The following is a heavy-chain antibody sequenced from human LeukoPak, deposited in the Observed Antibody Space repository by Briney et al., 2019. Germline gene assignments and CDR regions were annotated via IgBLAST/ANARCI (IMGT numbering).Heavy chain of an antibody. CDR1: GYTFTGYY. J-gene: IGHJ4*02. Sequence: ASVKVSCKASGYTFTGYYMHWVRQAPGQGLEWMGWINPNSGGTNYAQKFQGRVTMTRDTSISTAYMELSRLRSDDTAVYYCAGTSNYDFWSGYYTDYFDYWGQGTLVTVSS. CDR2: INPNSGGT. V-gene: IGHV1-2*02. CDR3: AGTSNYDFWSGYYTDYFDY. D-gene: IGHD3-3*01.